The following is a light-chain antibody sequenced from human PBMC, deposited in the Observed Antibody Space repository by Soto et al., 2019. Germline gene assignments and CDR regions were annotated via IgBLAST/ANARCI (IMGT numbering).Light chain of an antibody. V-gene: IGKV3-11*01. CDR3: QHRSNWPWT. CDR2: DAS. CDR1: QSVSHY. J-gene: IGKJ2*01. Sequence: EIVLTQSPATLSLSPGDRATLSCRASQSVSHYLAWYQQRPGQAPRLLIYDASNRATGIPARFSGSGSRTDSTLTITSLEPEDFAVYYCQHRSNWPWTFGQGTKLEIK.